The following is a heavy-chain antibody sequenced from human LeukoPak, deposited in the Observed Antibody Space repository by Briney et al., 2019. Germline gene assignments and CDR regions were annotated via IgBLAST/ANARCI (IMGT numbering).Heavy chain of an antibody. V-gene: IGHV3-30-3*02. CDR1: GFTFSSYA. J-gene: IGHJ5*02. D-gene: IGHD3-3*01. CDR2: ISYDGSNK. CDR3: AKSAIFGVVITDNWFDP. Sequence: PGRSLRLSCAASGFTFSSYAMHWVRQAPGKGLEWVAVISYDGSNKYYADSVKGRFTISRDNSKNTLYLQMNSLRGEDTAVYYCAKSAIFGVVITDNWFDPWGQGTLVTVSS.